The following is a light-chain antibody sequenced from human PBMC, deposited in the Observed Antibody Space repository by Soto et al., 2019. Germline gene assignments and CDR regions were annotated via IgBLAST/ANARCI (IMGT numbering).Light chain of an antibody. CDR1: QSVSSN. V-gene: IGKV3-15*01. CDR2: GAS. CDR3: QQYNNWPWT. J-gene: IGKJ1*01. Sequence: EIVMTQSPATLSVSPGERATLSCWASQSVSSNLAWYQRKPGQAPRLLIYGASTRATGIPVRFSGSGSGTEFILSFSSLQSEDFAVYYCQQYNNWPWTFGQGTK.